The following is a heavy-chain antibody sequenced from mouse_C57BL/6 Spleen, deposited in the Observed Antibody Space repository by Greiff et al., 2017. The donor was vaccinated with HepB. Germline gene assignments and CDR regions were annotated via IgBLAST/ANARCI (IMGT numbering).Heavy chain of an antibody. D-gene: IGHD2-12*01. J-gene: IGHJ3*01. Sequence: QVQLKQPGAELVKPGASVKMSCKASGYTFTSYWITWVKQRPGQGLEWIGDIYPGSGSTNYNEKFKSKATLTVDTSSSTAYMQLSSLTSEDSAVYYCARSGILRRGFAYWGQGTLVTVSA. CDR2: IYPGSGST. V-gene: IGHV1-55*01. CDR3: ARSGILRRGFAY. CDR1: GYTFTSYW.